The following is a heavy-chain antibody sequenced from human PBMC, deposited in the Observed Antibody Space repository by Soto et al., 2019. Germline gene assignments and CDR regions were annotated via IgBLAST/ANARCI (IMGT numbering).Heavy chain of an antibody. Sequence: QVQLVESGGGVVQPGRSLRLSCAASGFTFSSYGMHWVRQAPGKGLEWVAVIWYDGSNKYYADSVKGRFTISRDNSKNTLYLQMNSLRAEDTAVYYCARGGFEELLSDLFDYWGQGTLVTVSS. CDR2: IWYDGSNK. CDR1: GFTFSSYG. V-gene: IGHV3-33*01. D-gene: IGHD3-10*01. J-gene: IGHJ4*02. CDR3: ARGGFEELLSDLFDY.